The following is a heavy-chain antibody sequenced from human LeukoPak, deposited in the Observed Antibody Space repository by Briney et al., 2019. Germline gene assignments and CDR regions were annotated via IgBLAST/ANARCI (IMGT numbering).Heavy chain of an antibody. V-gene: IGHV1-2*02. Sequence: GASVKVSCKASGYTFTGYYMHWVRQAPGQGLEWMGWINPNSGGTNYAQKFQGRVTMTRDTSISTAYMELSRLRSDDTAVYYCARVLLGGNFWDAFDIWGQGTMVTVSS. J-gene: IGHJ3*02. D-gene: IGHD3-16*01. CDR1: GYTFTGYY. CDR3: ARVLLGGNFWDAFDI. CDR2: INPNSGGT.